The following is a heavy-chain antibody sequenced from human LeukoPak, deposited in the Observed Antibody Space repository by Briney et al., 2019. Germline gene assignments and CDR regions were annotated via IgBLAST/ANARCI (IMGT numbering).Heavy chain of an antibody. J-gene: IGHJ2*01. Sequence: GGSLRLSCAASGFTVSSNYMSWVRRAPGKGLEWVSLIYSGGVTYYADSVKGRFTISRDNSKNTLYLQMNSLRAEDTAVYYCARAGGGDKQQLVWYFGLWGRGTLVTVSS. D-gene: IGHD6-13*01. CDR3: ARAGGGDKQQLVWYFGL. CDR2: IYSGGVT. CDR1: GFTVSSNY. V-gene: IGHV3-53*01.